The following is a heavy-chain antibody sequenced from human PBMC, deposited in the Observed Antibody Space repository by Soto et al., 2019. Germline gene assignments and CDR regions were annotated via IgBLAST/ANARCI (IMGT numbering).Heavy chain of an antibody. CDR2: IWYDGSNK. CDR1: GFTFSSYG. CDR3: ALGGSFDYPPGFDY. J-gene: IGHJ4*02. Sequence: GGSLRLSCAASGFTFSSYGMHWVRQAPGKGLEWVAVIWYDGSNKYYADSVKGRFTISRDNSKNTLYLQMNSLRAEDTAVYYCALGGSFDYPPGFDYWGQGTLVTVSS. V-gene: IGHV3-33*01. D-gene: IGHD3-10*01.